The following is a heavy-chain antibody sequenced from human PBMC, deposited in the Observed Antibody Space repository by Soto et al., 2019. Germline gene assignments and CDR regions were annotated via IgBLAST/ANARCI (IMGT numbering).Heavy chain of an antibody. Sequence: ASVKVSCKASGYTFTSYGISWVRQAPGQGLEWMGWISAYNGNTNYARKLQGRVTMTTDTSTSTAYMELRSLRSDDTAVYYCARVPITIFGVVTLALDYWGQGTLVTVSS. J-gene: IGHJ4*02. CDR3: ARVPITIFGVVTLALDY. V-gene: IGHV1-18*01. CDR1: GYTFTSYG. D-gene: IGHD3-3*01. CDR2: ISAYNGNT.